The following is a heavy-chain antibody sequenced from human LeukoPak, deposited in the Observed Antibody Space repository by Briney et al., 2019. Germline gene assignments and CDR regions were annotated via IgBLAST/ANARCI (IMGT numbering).Heavy chain of an antibody. Sequence: PGGSLRLSCAASGFTFSDYYMTWIRQAPGKGLEWISYITSTGSTKYYADSVKGRFTISRDNAEDSLYLQMNSLRVEDTAVYYCARGGKTTVTYWGQGTLVTVSS. V-gene: IGHV3-11*01. CDR3: ARGGKTTVTY. CDR2: ITSTGSTK. J-gene: IGHJ4*02. D-gene: IGHD4-17*01. CDR1: GFTFSDYY.